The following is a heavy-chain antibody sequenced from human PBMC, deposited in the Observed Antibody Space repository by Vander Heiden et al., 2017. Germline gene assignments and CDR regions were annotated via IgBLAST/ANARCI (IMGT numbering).Heavy chain of an antibody. CDR2: INPNSGGT. CDR3: ARGWYYFDY. V-gene: IGHV1-2*02. D-gene: IGHD6-19*01. CDR1: GNTFTGDY. Sequence: QAQLVQSGAEVKKPGASVKVSCKAAGNTFTGDYMHWVRQAPGHGLEWMGWINPNSGGTNYAQKFQGRVTMTRDTSISTAYMELSRLRSDDTAVYFCARGWYYFDYWGQGTLVTVSS. J-gene: IGHJ4*02.